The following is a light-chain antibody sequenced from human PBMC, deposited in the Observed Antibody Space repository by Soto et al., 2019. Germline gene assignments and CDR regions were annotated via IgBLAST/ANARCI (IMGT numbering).Light chain of an antibody. CDR2: DDT. V-gene: IGLV1-40*01. Sequence: QSLLTQPPSVSLAPGQTITISCSGTSSNIGAGYAVHWYQHLPGTAPKLLIFDDTNRPSGVPDRFSGSRSGASASLAITGLQADDEGDYYCQSSDKSPDSSYVFGSGTKVTVL. CDR1: SSNIGAGYA. J-gene: IGLJ1*01. CDR3: QSSDKSPDSSYV.